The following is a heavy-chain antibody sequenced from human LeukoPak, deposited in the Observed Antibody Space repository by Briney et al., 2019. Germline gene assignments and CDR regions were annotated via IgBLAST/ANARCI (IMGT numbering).Heavy chain of an antibody. Sequence: GGSLRLSCAASGFSFSSYVMHWVRQAPGKGLEWVAFIRYDGNIKYYAESVRGRFAISRDNSKNTLFLQMNSLRAEDTAVYYCAKAETGSGYYSAVYWGQGTLVTVSS. CDR1: GFSFSSYV. CDR3: AKAETGSGYYSAVY. V-gene: IGHV3-30*02. D-gene: IGHD3-22*01. J-gene: IGHJ4*02. CDR2: IRYDGNIK.